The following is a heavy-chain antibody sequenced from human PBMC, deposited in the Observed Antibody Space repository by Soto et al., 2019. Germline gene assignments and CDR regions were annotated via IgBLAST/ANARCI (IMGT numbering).Heavy chain of an antibody. CDR3: ARGGVVVVAATRHWFDP. V-gene: IGHV4-59*01. CDR2: IYYSGST. D-gene: IGHD2-15*01. Sequence: PSETLSLTCTVSGGSISSYYWSWIRQPPGKGLEWIGYIYYSGSTNYNPSLKSRVTISVDTSKNQFSLKLSSVTAADTAVYYCARGGVVVVAATRHWFDPWGQGTLVTVSS. CDR1: GGSISSYY. J-gene: IGHJ5*02.